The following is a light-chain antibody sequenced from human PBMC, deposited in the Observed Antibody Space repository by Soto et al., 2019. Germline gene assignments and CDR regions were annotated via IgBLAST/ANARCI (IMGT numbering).Light chain of an antibody. CDR3: SSYTSSTTYV. V-gene: IGLV2-14*01. CDR1: SSDDGGYNY. Sequence: QSVLTQPASVSASPGQSIAISCTGSSSDDGGYNYVSWYQQHPGKAPKLMIYDVSNRPSGVSNRFSGSKSGNTASLTISGLQAEDEADYYCSSYTSSTTYVFGAGTKLTVL. CDR2: DVS. J-gene: IGLJ1*01.